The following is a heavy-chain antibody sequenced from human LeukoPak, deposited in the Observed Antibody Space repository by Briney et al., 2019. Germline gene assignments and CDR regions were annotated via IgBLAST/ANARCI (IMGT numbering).Heavy chain of an antibody. CDR2: ISGSGGRT. J-gene: IGHJ5*02. Sequence: TGGSLRLSCAASGFTFSSYAMSWVRQAPGKGREWVSDISGSGGRTYYADSVKGLFTISRHISKNTLSLQMNRMRAEDRAVYYCAKMRWANRWFDPWGQGTLVTVSS. CDR1: GFTFSSYA. V-gene: IGHV3-23*01. CDR3: AKMRWANRWFDP. D-gene: IGHD2/OR15-2a*01.